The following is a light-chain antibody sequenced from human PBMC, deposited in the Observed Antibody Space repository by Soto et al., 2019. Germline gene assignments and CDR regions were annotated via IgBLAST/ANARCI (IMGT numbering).Light chain of an antibody. CDR1: QGIDNY. CDR2: AAS. V-gene: IGKV1-17*03. CDR3: QQYYTDSST. J-gene: IGKJ5*01. Sequence: DIQMTQSPSAMSASVGDRVTITCRASQGIDNYLAWFQQKPGKVPQRLIYAASTLQSGVPSRFSGSGSGTEFTLTISSLQPDDFAAYYCQQYYTDSSTFGQGTRLEIK.